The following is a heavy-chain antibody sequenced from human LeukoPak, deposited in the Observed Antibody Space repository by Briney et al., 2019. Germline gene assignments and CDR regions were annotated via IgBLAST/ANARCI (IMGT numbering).Heavy chain of an antibody. J-gene: IGHJ4*02. CDR1: GFTFSSYG. CDR2: IRYDGSNK. Sequence: GGSLRLSCAASGFTFSSYGVHWVRQAPGKGLEWVAFIRYDGSNKYYADSVKGRFTISRDNSKNTLYLQMNSLRAEDTAVYYCAKDVVYTPYYGGNEDYWGQGTLVTVSS. CDR3: AKDVVYTPYYGGNEDY. D-gene: IGHD4-23*01. V-gene: IGHV3-30*02.